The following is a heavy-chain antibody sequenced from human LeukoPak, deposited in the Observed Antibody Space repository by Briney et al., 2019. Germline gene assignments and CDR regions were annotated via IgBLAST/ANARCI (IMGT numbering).Heavy chain of an antibody. CDR2: ITSSSSSI. J-gene: IGHJ3*02. CDR3: ASPLGLWGSGDDAFDI. Sequence: PGGSLRLSCAASGFIFSSYSMNWVRQAPGKGLEWVSSITSSSSSIYYADSVKGRFTISRDNAKNSLYLQMNSLRAEDTAVYYCASPLGLWGSGDDAFDIWGQGTMVTVSS. D-gene: IGHD7-27*01. V-gene: IGHV3-21*01. CDR1: GFIFSSYS.